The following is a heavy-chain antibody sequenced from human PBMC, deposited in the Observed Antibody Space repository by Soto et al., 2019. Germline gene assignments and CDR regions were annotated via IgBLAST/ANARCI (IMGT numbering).Heavy chain of an antibody. CDR2: INPSGGST. CDR1: GYTFTSYY. Sequence: GASVKVSCKASGYTFTSYYMHWVRQAPGQGLEWMGIINPSGGSTSYAQKFQGRVTMTRDTSTSTVYMELSSLRSEDTAVYYCARANIAAAGNGGYYYYGMDVWGQGTTVTVSS. V-gene: IGHV1-46*01. CDR3: ARANIAAAGNGGYYYYGMDV. D-gene: IGHD6-13*01. J-gene: IGHJ6*02.